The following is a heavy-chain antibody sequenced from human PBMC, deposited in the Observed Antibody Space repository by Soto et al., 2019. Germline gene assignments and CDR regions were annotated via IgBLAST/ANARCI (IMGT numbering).Heavy chain of an antibody. CDR3: ARDKRDLRFLEWSYYFDY. J-gene: IGHJ4*02. CDR2: ISYDGSNK. Sequence: QVQLVESGGGVVQPGRSLRLSWAASGFTFSSYAMHWVRQSPGKGLWWVAVISYDGSNKYYADSVKGRFTISRDTSKTTLYLQLNSLRAEDTAVYYCARDKRDLRFLEWSYYFDYWGQGTLVTVSS. D-gene: IGHD3-3*01. CDR1: GFTFSSYA. V-gene: IGHV3-30-3*01.